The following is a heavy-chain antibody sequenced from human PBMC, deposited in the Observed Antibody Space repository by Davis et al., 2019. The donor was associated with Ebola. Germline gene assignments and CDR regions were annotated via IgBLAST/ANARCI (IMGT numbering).Heavy chain of an antibody. D-gene: IGHD6-19*01. CDR1: GFTFSNAW. V-gene: IGHV3-15*07. CDR3: TTGGSGWFLFNH. CDR2: IKSKTDGETT. J-gene: IGHJ4*02. Sequence: GESLKISCAASGFTFSNAWMNWVRQAPGKGLEWVGRIKSKTDGETTDYAAPVKGRFTISRDDSKNTLYLQMYSLKTEDTAVYYCTTGGSGWFLFNHWGQGTLVTVSA.